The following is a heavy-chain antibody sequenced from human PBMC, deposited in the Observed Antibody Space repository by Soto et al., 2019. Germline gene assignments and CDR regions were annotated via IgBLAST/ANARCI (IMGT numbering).Heavy chain of an antibody. D-gene: IGHD3-3*01. CDR1: GFTFSGSA. J-gene: IGHJ4*02. CDR3: TRRYDFWSGYYHFDY. CDR2: IRSKANSYAT. Sequence: GGSLRLSCAASGFTFSGSAMHWVRQASGKGLEWVGRIRSKANSYATAYAASVKGRFTISRDDSKNTAYLQMNSLKTEDTAVYYCTRRYDFWSGYYHFDYWGQGTLVTVSS. V-gene: IGHV3-73*01.